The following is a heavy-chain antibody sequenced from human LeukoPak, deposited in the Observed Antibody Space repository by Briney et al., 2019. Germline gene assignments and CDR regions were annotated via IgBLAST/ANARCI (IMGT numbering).Heavy chain of an antibody. V-gene: IGHV3-33*01. Sequence: PGRSLRLSCAASGFTFSSYGMHWVRQAPGKGLEWVAVIWSDGSNKYYADSVKGRFTISRDYSKNALFLQMNSLRAEDTAVYYCARVFSGWSFDYWGQGTLVTVSS. D-gene: IGHD6-19*01. CDR1: GFTFSSYG. CDR3: ARVFSGWSFDY. CDR2: IWSDGSNK. J-gene: IGHJ4*02.